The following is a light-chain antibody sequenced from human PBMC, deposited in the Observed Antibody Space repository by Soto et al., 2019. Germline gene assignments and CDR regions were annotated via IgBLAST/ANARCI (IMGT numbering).Light chain of an antibody. J-gene: IGLJ1*01. CDR1: SSDVGSYNR. Sequence: QSALTQPPSVSGSPGQSVTISCTGTSSDVGSYNRVSWYQQPPGTAPKPMIYEVSNRPSGVPDRFSGSKSGNTASLTISGLQADDEADYYCSSYTSSSTYVFGTGTKVTVL. V-gene: IGLV2-18*02. CDR3: SSYTSSSTYV. CDR2: EVS.